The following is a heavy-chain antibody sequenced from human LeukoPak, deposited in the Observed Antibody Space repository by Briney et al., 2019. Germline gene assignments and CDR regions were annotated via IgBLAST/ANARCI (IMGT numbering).Heavy chain of an antibody. Sequence: GGSLRLSCAASGFTFSSYGMHWVRQAPGKGLEWVAVISYDGSNKYYADSVKGRFTISRDNSKNTLYLQMNSLRAEDTAVYYCAKDDMITFGGVIATPVYWGQGTLVTVSS. J-gene: IGHJ4*02. CDR1: GFTFSSYG. D-gene: IGHD3-16*02. CDR3: AKDDMITFGGVIATPVY. CDR2: ISYDGSNK. V-gene: IGHV3-30*18.